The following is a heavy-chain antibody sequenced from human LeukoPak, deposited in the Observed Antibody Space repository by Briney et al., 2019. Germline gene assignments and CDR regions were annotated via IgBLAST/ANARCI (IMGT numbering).Heavy chain of an antibody. V-gene: IGHV3-9*01. Sequence: PGRSLRLSCAASGFTFDDYAMHWVRQAPGKGLEWVSGISWNSGSIGYADSVKGRFTISRDNAKNSLYLQMNSLRAEDTALYYCAKDTTLKLLWFGELWSGMDVWGQETTVTVSS. CDR2: ISWNSGSI. D-gene: IGHD3-10*01. CDR1: GFTFDDYA. J-gene: IGHJ6*02. CDR3: AKDTTLKLLWFGELWSGMDV.